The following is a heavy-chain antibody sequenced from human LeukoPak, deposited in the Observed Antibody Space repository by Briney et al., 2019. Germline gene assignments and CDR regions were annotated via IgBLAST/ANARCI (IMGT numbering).Heavy chain of an antibody. CDR2: INHSGST. CDR3: ASQYYYDSSGYYLSS. CDR1: GGSFSGYY. D-gene: IGHD3-22*01. Sequence: ASETLSLTCAVYGGSFSGYYWSWIRQPPGKGLEWIGEINHSGSTNYNPSLKSRVTISVDTSKNQFSLKLSSVTAADTAVYYCASQYYYDSSGYYLSSWGQGTLVTVSS. J-gene: IGHJ5*02. V-gene: IGHV4-34*01.